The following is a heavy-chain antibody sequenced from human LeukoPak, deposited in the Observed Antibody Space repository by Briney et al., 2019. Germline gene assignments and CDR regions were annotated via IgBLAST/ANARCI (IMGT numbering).Heavy chain of an antibody. J-gene: IGHJ4*02. D-gene: IGHD3-10*01. CDR2: ISAYNGNT. CDR1: GYTFTSYG. CDR3: AREMAGMDYDSGSYNLLDY. V-gene: IGHV1-18*01. Sequence: GASVKVSCKASGYTFTSYGISWVRQAPGQGLEWMGWISAYNGNTNYAQKLQGRVTMTTDTSTSTAYMELRSLRSDDTAVYYCAREMAGMDYDSGSYNLLDYWGQGTLVTVSS.